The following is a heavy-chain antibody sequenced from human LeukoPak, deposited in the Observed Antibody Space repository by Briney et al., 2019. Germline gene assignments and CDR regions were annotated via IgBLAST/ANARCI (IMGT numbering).Heavy chain of an antibody. J-gene: IGHJ4*02. Sequence: GGSLRLSCAASGFTFSSYVMSWVRQAPGQGLEWMGWISAYNGNTNYAQKLQGRVTMTTDTSTSTAYMELRSLRSDDTAVYYCARYATNSGYVVYWGQGTLVTVSS. CDR1: GFTFSSYV. V-gene: IGHV1-18*01. CDR2: ISAYNGNT. CDR3: ARYATNSGYVVY. D-gene: IGHD1-26*01.